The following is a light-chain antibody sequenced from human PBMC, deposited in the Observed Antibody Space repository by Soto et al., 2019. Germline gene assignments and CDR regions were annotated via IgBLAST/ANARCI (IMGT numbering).Light chain of an antibody. CDR2: AAS. CDR3: QQSYSTPPWT. CDR1: QSISSY. J-gene: IGKJ1*01. Sequence: DIQMTQSPSSLSASVGDRVTITCRASQSISSYLNWYQQKPGKAPKLLIYAASSLRSGVPSRFSGSGSGTDFTLTISSLQPEDFATYYFQQSYSTPPWTFGQGTKVDI. V-gene: IGKV1-39*01.